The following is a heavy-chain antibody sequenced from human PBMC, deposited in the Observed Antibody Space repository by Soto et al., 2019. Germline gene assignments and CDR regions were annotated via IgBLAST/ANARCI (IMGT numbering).Heavy chain of an antibody. CDR1: GYTFTGYY. CDR3: AREGSGWSPLDY. V-gene: IGHV1-2*02. CDR2: INPNSGGA. Sequence: ASVKVSCKASGYTFTGYYMHWVRQAPGQGLEWMGWINPNSGGANYAQKFQGRVTMTRDTSISTAYMELSRLRSDDTAVYYCAREGSGWSPLDYWGQGTLVTVSS. D-gene: IGHD6-19*01. J-gene: IGHJ4*02.